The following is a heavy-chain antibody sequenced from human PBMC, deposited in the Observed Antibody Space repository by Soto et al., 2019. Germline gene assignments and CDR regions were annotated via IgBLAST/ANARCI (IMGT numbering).Heavy chain of an antibody. Sequence: QVHLVQSGAEVKNPGASVKVSCKGSGYDFTTYGITWVRQAPGQGLEWMAWISAHNGNTNYAPNLQGRVTVTRDTSTSTAFIELRGMRSDDTAVYYCARGRYGDYGGQGALFTVYS. CDR1: GYDFTTYG. CDR2: ISAHNGNT. J-gene: IGHJ4*02. D-gene: IGHD1-1*01. V-gene: IGHV1-18*01. CDR3: ARGRYGDY.